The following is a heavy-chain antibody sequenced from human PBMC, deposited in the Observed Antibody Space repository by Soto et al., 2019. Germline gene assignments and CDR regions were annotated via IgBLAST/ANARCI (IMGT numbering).Heavy chain of an antibody. D-gene: IGHD3-10*01. CDR1: GYTFTSYG. V-gene: IGHV1-3*01. CDR2: INAGNGNT. CDR3: ARLHGSGSFYPHYFDY. J-gene: IGHJ4*02. Sequence: ASVKVSCKASGYTFTSYGISWVRQAPGQGLEWMGWINAGNGNTKYSQKFQGRVTITRDTSASTAYMELSSLRSEDTAVYYCARLHGSGSFYPHYFDYWGQGTLVTVSS.